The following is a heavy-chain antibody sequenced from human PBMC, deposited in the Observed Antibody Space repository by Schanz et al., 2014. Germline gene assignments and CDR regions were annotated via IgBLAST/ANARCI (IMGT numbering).Heavy chain of an antibody. V-gene: IGHV3-23*01. CDR1: GFTFSSYA. D-gene: IGHD2-15*01. Sequence: EGQLLESGRGLIQPGGSLRLSCAASGFTFSSYAMSWVRQAPGKGLEWVSTISASGGSTYYADSVKGRFTISRDNSKIILYLHMNSLRAEDTAVYYCAKARRKSNCSGGRCFHYSYYGMDVWGQGTTVTDSS. CDR2: ISASGGST. J-gene: IGHJ6*02. CDR3: AKARRKSNCSGGRCFHYSYYGMDV.